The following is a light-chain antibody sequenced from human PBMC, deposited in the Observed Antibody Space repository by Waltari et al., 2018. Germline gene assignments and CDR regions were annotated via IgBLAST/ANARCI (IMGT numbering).Light chain of an antibody. J-gene: IGKJ2*01. Sequence: EIVLTQSPGTLSLSQGESATLSCRASQSVSSSYLAWYQQKPGQAPRLLIYGASSRATGIPDRFSGSGSGTDFTLTISRLEPEDFAVYYCQQYGSSRTFGQGTKLEIK. CDR3: QQYGSSRT. CDR1: QSVSSSY. CDR2: GAS. V-gene: IGKV3-20*01.